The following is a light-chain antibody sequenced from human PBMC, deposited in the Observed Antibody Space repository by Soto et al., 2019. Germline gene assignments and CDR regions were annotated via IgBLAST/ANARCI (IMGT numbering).Light chain of an antibody. J-gene: IGKJ2*01. V-gene: IGKV1-6*01. Sequence: AIPMTKSPSSLSASVQDRVTITCRVSQGFRNALGGYQQKPGKAPKLLIYAASSLQSWVPSKFSGSGSGTDFTLTISSLQPEDFAKYYCLQDDNYPLTFGQRTKLHIK. CDR1: QGFRNA. CDR3: LQDDNYPLT. CDR2: AAS.